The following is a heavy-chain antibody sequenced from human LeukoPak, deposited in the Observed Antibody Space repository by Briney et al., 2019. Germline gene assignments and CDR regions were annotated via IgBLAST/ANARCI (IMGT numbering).Heavy chain of an antibody. CDR3: AREGRANCSSTSCYSGAFDY. V-gene: IGHV4-39*07. D-gene: IGHD2-2*01. Sequence: SETLSLTCTVSGGSISSGSYYWSWIRQPPGKGLEWIGEINHSGSTNYNPSLKSRVTISVDTSKNQFSLKLSSVTAADTAVYYCAREGRANCSSTSCYSGAFDYWGQGTLVTVSS. CDR2: INHSGST. J-gene: IGHJ4*02. CDR1: GGSISSGSYY.